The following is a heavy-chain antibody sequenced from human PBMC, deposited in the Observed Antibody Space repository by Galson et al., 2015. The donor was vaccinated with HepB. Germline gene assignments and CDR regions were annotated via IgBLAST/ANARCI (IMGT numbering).Heavy chain of an antibody. Sequence: SLRLSCAASGFTFSDYYMSWIRQAPGKGLEWVSYISSSSSYTNYADSVKGRFTISRDNAKNSLYLQMNSLRAEDTAVYYCARVSVSSNYYGMDVWGQGTTVTVSS. CDR2: ISSSSSYT. CDR1: GFTFSDYY. D-gene: IGHD6-13*01. J-gene: IGHJ6*02. V-gene: IGHV3-11*05. CDR3: ARVSVSSNYYGMDV.